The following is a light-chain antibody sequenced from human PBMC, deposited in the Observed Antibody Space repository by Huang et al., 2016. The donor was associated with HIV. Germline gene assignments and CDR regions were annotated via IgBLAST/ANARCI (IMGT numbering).Light chain of an antibody. J-gene: IGKJ1*01. CDR3: QQSFSVPRT. CDR1: QNITKS. CDR2: TAS. V-gene: IGKV1-39*01. Sequence: DIQMTQSPPSLSASVGDRVTFTCRANQNITKSLNWYQQKPGKDPKLLIYTASTLESGGPSRFRGSGSGSRFNVNILKLQPEDFATYYCQQSFSVPRTFG.